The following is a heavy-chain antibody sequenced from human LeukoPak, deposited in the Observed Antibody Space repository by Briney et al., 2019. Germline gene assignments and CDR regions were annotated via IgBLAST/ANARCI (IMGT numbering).Heavy chain of an antibody. Sequence: SETLSLTCTVSGGSVSSGGHYWTWIRQYPGKGLEWIGYIYYSGTTHYNPSLKSRVTISLDTSKNQFSLNLSSVTAADTAVYYCARTVVIAATYWFDPWGQGGLVTVSS. D-gene: IGHD2-15*01. CDR3: ARTVVIAATYWFDP. CDR1: GGSVSSGGHY. V-gene: IGHV4-31*03. J-gene: IGHJ5*02. CDR2: IYYSGTT.